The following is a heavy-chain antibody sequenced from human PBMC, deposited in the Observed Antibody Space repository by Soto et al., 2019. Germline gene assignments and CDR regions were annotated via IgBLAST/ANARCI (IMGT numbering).Heavy chain of an antibody. CDR1: GFTFSSYV. V-gene: IGHV3-23*01. CDR3: AKTDDIAAADPSPLHFDY. J-gene: IGHJ4*02. Sequence: EVQLLESGGGLVQPGGSLRLSCAASGFTFSSYVMSWVRQAPGKGLEWVSAISGSGGSTYYADSVKGRFTISRDNSKNTLYLQMNSLRAEDTAVYYCAKTDDIAAADPSPLHFDYWGQGTLVTVSS. D-gene: IGHD6-13*01. CDR2: ISGSGGST.